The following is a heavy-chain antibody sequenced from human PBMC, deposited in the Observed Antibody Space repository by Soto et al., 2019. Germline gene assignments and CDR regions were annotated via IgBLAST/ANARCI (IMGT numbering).Heavy chain of an antibody. D-gene: IGHD2-21*02. Sequence: GGSLRLSCAASGFTFSSYAMSWVRQAPGKGLEWVSAISGSGGSTYYADSVKGRFTISRDNSKNTLYLQMNSLRAEDTAVYYCATGPHKMTLRDYWGQGTLVTVSS. CDR1: GFTFSSYA. V-gene: IGHV3-23*01. CDR3: ATGPHKMTLRDY. J-gene: IGHJ4*02. CDR2: ISGSGGST.